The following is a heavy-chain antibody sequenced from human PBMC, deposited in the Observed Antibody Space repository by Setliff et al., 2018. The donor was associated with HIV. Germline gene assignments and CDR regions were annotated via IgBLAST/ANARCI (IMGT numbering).Heavy chain of an antibody. V-gene: IGHV4-39*01. Sequence: PSETLSLTCTVSGGSISSSSYYWGWIRQPPGKGLEWIGSIYYSGSTYYNPSLKSRVTISVDTSKNQFSLKLSSVTAADTAVYYCATSPLSSIAARPEYFDYWGQGTLVTVSS. D-gene: IGHD6-6*01. J-gene: IGHJ4*02. CDR2: IYYSGST. CDR3: ATSPLSSIAARPEYFDY. CDR1: GGSISSSSYY.